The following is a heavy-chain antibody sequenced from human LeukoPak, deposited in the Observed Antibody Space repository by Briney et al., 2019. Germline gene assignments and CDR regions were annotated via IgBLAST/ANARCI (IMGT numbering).Heavy chain of an antibody. D-gene: IGHD1-14*01. CDR2: INHSGDT. CDR3: ATGAGPFDY. V-gene: IGHV4-34*01. Sequence: SETLSLTCAVYGGAFSGYYWSWIRQPPGKGLEWIGEINHSGDTNYNPSLKSRVTISEDTSKNQFSLKLTSVTAADTAVYYCATGAGPFDYWGQGILVPVSS. CDR1: GGAFSGYY. J-gene: IGHJ4*02.